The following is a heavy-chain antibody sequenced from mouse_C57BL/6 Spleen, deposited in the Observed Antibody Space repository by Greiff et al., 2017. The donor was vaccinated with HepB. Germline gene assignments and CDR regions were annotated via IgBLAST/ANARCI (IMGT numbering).Heavy chain of an antibody. V-gene: IGHV1-81*01. Sequence: VKLQESGAELARPGASVKLSCKASGYTFTSYGISWVKQRTGQGLEWIGEIYPRSGNTYYNEKFKGKATLTADKSSSTAYMELRSLTSEDSAVYFCARELLLLRSMDYWGQGTSVTVSS. D-gene: IGHD1-1*01. J-gene: IGHJ4*01. CDR2: IYPRSGNT. CDR1: GYTFTSYG. CDR3: ARELLLLRSMDY.